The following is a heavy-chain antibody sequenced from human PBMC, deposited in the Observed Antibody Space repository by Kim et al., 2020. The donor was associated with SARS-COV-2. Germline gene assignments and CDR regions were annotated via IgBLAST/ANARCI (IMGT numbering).Heavy chain of an antibody. V-gene: IGHV4-31*02. CDR3: ARVHAEYGDNGGYGMDV. Sequence: KSRVTISVETSKNQFSLKLSSVTAADTAVYYCARVHAEYGDNGGYGMDVWGQGTTVTVSS. D-gene: IGHD4-17*01. J-gene: IGHJ6*02.